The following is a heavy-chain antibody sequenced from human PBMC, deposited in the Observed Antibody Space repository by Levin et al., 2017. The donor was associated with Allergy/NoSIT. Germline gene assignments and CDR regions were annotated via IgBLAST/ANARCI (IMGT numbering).Heavy chain of an antibody. CDR1: GGSFSGYY. V-gene: IGHV4-34*01. CDR2: INHSGST. D-gene: IGHD3-22*01. J-gene: IGHJ2*01. CDR3: ARVDDSSGYYRRNWYFDL. Sequence: PSETLSLTCAVYGGSFSGYYWSWIRQPPGKGLEWIGEINHSGSTNYNPSLKSRVTISVDTSKNQFSLKLSSVTAADTAVYYCARVDDSSGYYRRNWYFDLWGRGTLVTVSS.